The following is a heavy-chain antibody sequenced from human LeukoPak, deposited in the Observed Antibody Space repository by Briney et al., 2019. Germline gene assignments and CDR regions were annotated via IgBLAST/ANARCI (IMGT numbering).Heavy chain of an antibody. J-gene: IGHJ4*02. CDR2: ISGGGGST. V-gene: IGHV3-23*01. D-gene: IGHD4-17*01. CDR3: AKGEAVTTTSFDY. Sequence: GGSLRLSCAASGFIFSSYAMSWVRQAPGKGLEWVSAISGGGGSTYYADSVKGRFTISRDNSKNTLYLQVNSLRAEDTAVYYCAKGEAVTTTSFDYWGQGTLVTVSS. CDR1: GFIFSSYA.